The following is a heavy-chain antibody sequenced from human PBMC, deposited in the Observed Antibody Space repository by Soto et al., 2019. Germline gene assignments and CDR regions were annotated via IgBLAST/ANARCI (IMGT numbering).Heavy chain of an antibody. Sequence: QVQLMQSGAEVKKPGALVKVSCKASGDTFTDYYIHWVRQAPGQGLEWMGTVNPSGGHTTYAQHFLGRVTMTRDTSTSSLCMELTSLTTDDTAIYYCTRGGQVVVVTAALDYWGQGTLVTVSS. D-gene: IGHD2-21*02. CDR3: TRGGQVVVVTAALDY. CDR2: VNPSGGHT. V-gene: IGHV1-46*01. CDR1: GDTFTDYY. J-gene: IGHJ4*02.